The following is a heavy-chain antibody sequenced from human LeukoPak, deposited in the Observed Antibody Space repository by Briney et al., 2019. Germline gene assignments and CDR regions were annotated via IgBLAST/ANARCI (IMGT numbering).Heavy chain of an antibody. CDR2: INHSGST. D-gene: IGHD2-21*01. Sequence: SETLSLTCTVSGGSISNYYWSWIRQPPGKGLEWIGEINHSGSTNYNPSLKSRVTISVDTSKNQFSLKLSSVTAADTAVYYCAMGNVGVVVKEYYFDYWGQGTLVTVSS. J-gene: IGHJ4*02. CDR1: GGSISNYY. CDR3: AMGNVGVVVKEYYFDY. V-gene: IGHV4-34*01.